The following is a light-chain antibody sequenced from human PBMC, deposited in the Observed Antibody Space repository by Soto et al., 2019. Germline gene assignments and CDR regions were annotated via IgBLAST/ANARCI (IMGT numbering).Light chain of an antibody. Sequence: EIVMTQSPGTLSLFPGERATLACRASQSISSSFVGWYQQKPGQAPRLLIYGSSTRATGIPDRFSGSGAGTDCTLIIPSLEPEDFAVYYCQQFSISPRTFGQGTKLE. CDR1: QSISSSF. CDR2: GSS. V-gene: IGKV3-20*01. CDR3: QQFSISPRT. J-gene: IGKJ2*01.